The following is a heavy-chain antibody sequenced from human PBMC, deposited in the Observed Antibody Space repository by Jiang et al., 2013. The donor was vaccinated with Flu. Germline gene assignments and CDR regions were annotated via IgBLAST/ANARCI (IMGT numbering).Heavy chain of an antibody. Sequence: GAEVKKPGASVKVSCKASGYTFTDYFIHWVRQAPGQGLEWMGWINPSSGGTSFPQKFQGRVTMTRDTSISTAYMEVSSLTSDDTAVYYCAKIGVDTGRGFGYWGQGTWSPSPQ. CDR2: INPSSGGT. V-gene: IGHV1-2*02. CDR3: AKIGVDTGRGFGY. J-gene: IGHJ4*02. CDR1: GYTFTDYF. D-gene: IGHD5-18*01.